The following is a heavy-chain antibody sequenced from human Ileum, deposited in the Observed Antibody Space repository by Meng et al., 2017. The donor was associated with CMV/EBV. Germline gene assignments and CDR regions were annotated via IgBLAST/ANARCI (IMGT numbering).Heavy chain of an antibody. CDR1: GGSFSGYY. J-gene: IGHJ4*02. CDR2: INHSGST. D-gene: IGHD5-24*01. Sequence: GQLHQWGEGRLKPSETRPLTCDVYGGSFSGYYWSWIRQPPGKGLEWIGEINHSGSTNYNPSLKSRVTISVDTSKNQFSLKLSSVTAADTAVYYCARGRRDGYNNPPLDYWGQGTLVTVSS. CDR3: ARGRRDGYNNPPLDY. V-gene: IGHV4-34*01.